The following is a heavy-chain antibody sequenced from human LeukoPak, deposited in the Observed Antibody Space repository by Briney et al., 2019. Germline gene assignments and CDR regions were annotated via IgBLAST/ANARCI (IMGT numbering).Heavy chain of an antibody. D-gene: IGHD4-17*01. Sequence: PSETLSLTCAVYGGSFSGYYWSWLRQPPGKGLEWIGEINHSGSTNYNPSLKSRVTISVDTSKNQFSLKLSSVTAADTAVYYCARSCPSINYGDYVTWNWFDPWGQGTLVTASS. CDR1: GGSFSGYY. V-gene: IGHV4-34*01. J-gene: IGHJ5*02. CDR3: ARSCPSINYGDYVTWNWFDP. CDR2: INHSGST.